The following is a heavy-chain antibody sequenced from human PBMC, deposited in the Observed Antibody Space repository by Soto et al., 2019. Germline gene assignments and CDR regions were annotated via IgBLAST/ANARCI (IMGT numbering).Heavy chain of an antibody. CDR2: LYYSGST. CDR3: ARGYSSGWYYGMDV. J-gene: IGHJ6*02. D-gene: IGHD6-19*01. CDR1: GGSISSGGYY. V-gene: IGHV4-31*03. Sequence: QVQLQESGPGLVKPSQTLSLTCTVSGGSISSGGYYWSWIRQHPGKGLEWIGYLYYSGSTYYNPSLKSRVTISVDTSKNQFSLKLSSVTAADTAVYYCARGYSSGWYYGMDVWGQGTTVTVSS.